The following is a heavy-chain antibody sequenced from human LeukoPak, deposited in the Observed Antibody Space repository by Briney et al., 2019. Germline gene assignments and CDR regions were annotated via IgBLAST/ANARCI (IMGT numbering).Heavy chain of an antibody. Sequence: SETLSLTCAVSGVSISSSEWWIWVRQPPGQGLEWIGEIHRDGRTRYNPSLQTRVTMSIDYSKNQISLEVTSVTAADTAIYYCGKTDIYFNPIDYWGPGTLVTVSS. CDR2: IHRDGRT. J-gene: IGHJ4*02. CDR1: GVSISSSEW. CDR3: GKTDIYFNPIDY. D-gene: IGHD3-9*01. V-gene: IGHV4-4*02.